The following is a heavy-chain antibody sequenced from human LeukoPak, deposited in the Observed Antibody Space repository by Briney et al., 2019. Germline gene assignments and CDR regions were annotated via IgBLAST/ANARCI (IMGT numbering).Heavy chain of an antibody. CDR2: INPNSGGT. Sequence: ASVKVSCKASGYTFTGYYMHWVRQAPGQGLEWMGWINPNSGGTNYAQKFQGRVTMTSDTSISTAYMELSRLRSDDTAVYYCARDGKYQLLLDAFDIWGQGTMVTVSS. CDR3: ARDGKYQLLLDAFDI. J-gene: IGHJ3*02. CDR1: GYTFTGYY. V-gene: IGHV1-2*02. D-gene: IGHD2-2*01.